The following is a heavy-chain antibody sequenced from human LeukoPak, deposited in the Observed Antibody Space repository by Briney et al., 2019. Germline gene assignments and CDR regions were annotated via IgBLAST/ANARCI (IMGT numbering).Heavy chain of an antibody. J-gene: IGHJ6*03. CDR2: IYYSGST. CDR1: SGSISNYY. CDR3: ARVGGYSYGPQYYYYYYYYMDV. D-gene: IGHD5-18*01. Sequence: SETLSLTCTVSSGSISNYYWNWIRQPPGKGLEWIGYIYYSGSTNYNPSLKSRVTISVDTSKNQFSLKLSSVTAADTAVYYCARVGGYSYGPQYYYYYYYYMDVWGKGTTVTVSS. V-gene: IGHV4-59*01.